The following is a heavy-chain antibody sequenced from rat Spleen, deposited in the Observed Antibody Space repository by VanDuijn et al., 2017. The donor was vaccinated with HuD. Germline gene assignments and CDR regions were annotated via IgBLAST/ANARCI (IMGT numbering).Heavy chain of an antibody. CDR3: ARHGSTTDVMDA. Sequence: EVKLVESGGGLVQPGRSLKLSCAASGFTFSNYDMAWVRQAPTKGLEWVASISPSGGSIHYRDSMKGRFTVSRDNAKSTLYLQMDSLRSEDTATYYCARHGSTTDVMDAWGQGASVTVSS. CDR2: ISPSGGSI. J-gene: IGHJ4*01. D-gene: IGHD1-11*01. CDR1: GFTFSNYD. V-gene: IGHV5-25*01.